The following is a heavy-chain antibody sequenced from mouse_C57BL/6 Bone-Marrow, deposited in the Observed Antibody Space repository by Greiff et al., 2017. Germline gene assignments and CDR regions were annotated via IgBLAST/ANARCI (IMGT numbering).Heavy chain of an antibody. Sequence: QVQLQQSGAELAKPGASVKLSCKASGYTFTSYWMHWVKQRPGQGLEWIGYINPSSGYTKYNQKFKDKATLTADKSSSTAYMQLSSLTYEASAVDYCARWLPYWYFDVWGTGTTVTVSS. CDR3: ARWLPYWYFDV. CDR1: GYTFTSYW. D-gene: IGHD2-2*01. CDR2: INPSSGYT. V-gene: IGHV1-7*01. J-gene: IGHJ1*03.